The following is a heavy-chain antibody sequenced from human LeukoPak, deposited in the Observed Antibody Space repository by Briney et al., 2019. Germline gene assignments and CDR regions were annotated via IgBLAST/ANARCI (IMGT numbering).Heavy chain of an antibody. CDR1: GFTFSSYS. CDR2: ISSSSSYI. CDR3: ARGGPDYGDFYYFDY. V-gene: IGHV3-21*01. Sequence: PGGSLRLSCAASGFTFSSYSMNWVRQAPGKGLEWVSSISSSSSYIYYADSVKGRFTISRDNAKNSLYLQMNSLRAEDTAVHYCARGGPDYGDFYYFDYWGQGTLVTVSS. D-gene: IGHD4-17*01. J-gene: IGHJ4*02.